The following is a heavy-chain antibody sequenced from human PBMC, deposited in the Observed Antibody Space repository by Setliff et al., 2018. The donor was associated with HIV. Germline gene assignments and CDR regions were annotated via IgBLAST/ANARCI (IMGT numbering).Heavy chain of an antibody. CDR2: ISRREDMI. CDR3: AREIYREYATVSGDGFDL. Sequence: GGSLRLSCAASGFTFRNYKFNWVRQAPGKGLEWVSYISRREDMIRYSESVKGRFTISRDNAKNSLYLQMDSLRAEDTAVYYCAREIYREYATVSGDGFDLWGQGTMVTVSS. D-gene: IGHD2-8*01. CDR1: GFTFRNYK. V-gene: IGHV3-48*03. J-gene: IGHJ3*01.